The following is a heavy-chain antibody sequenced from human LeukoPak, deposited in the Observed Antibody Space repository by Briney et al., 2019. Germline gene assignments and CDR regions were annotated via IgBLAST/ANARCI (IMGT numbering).Heavy chain of an antibody. J-gene: IGHJ3*02. CDR3: ARDLGEMSDAFDI. Sequence: PSETLSLTCTVSGGSISSGGYYWSWIRQPPGKGLEWIGYIYHSGSTYYNPSLKSRVTISVDRSKNQFSLKLSSVTAADTAVYYCARDLGEMSDAFDIWGQGTMVTVSS. D-gene: IGHD5-24*01. CDR2: IYHSGST. V-gene: IGHV4-30-2*01. CDR1: GGSISSGGYY.